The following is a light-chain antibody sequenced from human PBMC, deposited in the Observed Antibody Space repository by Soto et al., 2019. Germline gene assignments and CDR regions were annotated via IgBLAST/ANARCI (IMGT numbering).Light chain of an antibody. CDR3: QKYNSAPFT. J-gene: IGKJ3*01. V-gene: IGKV1-27*01. Sequence: DIQMTQSPSSLSASVGDRVTITCRASQGISNSLAWNQQKPGKVPKLLIYAASTLQSWVPSRFSDSGSGTDFTLTISSLQPEEVATDYVQKYNSAPFTFGPGTNVDIK. CDR2: AAS. CDR1: QGISNS.